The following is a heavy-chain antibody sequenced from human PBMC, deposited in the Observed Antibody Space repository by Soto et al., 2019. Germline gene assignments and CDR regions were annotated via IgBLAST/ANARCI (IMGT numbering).Heavy chain of an antibody. CDR1: GFSLSTSGVG. CDR3: AHIDRHLPMTTVDY. J-gene: IGHJ4*02. CDR2: IYWDDDK. Sequence: QITLKESGPTLVKPTQTLTLTCTFSGFSLSTSGVGVGWIRQPPGKALEWLALIYWDDDKRYSPSLKSRLTITKDTSKNQGVLTMTNMDPVDTATYYCAHIDRHLPMTTVDYWGQGTLVTVSS. V-gene: IGHV2-5*02. D-gene: IGHD4-4*01.